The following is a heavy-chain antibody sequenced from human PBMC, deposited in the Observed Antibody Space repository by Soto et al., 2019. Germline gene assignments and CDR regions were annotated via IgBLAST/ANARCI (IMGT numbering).Heavy chain of an antibody. CDR1: GFIFNTYS. D-gene: IGHD1-1*01. J-gene: IGHJ4*02. CDR2: ISTTGGST. Sequence: DVQLLESGGGLVQPGGSLRLSCAASGFIFNTYSMRWVRQAPGKGLEWVSAISTTGGSTYYADSVKGRFAISRDNSQNTLYMQVNSLRAEDTAIYYCARPDGATYNFRYWGQGTLVTVSS. CDR3: ARPDGATYNFRY. V-gene: IGHV3-23*01.